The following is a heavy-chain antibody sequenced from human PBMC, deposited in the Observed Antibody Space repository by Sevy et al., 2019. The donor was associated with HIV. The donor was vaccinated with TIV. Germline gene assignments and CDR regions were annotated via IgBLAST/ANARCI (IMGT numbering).Heavy chain of an antibody. Sequence: GGSLRLSCAASGFIFSTYAMTWVRQAPGKGLESVSGISGSGTSTYYTDSVKGRFTISRDNSKNTVYLQMNNLRAEDTAVYYCGKVSIFGVGGFYDYWGQGTLVTVSS. CDR1: GFIFSTYA. D-gene: IGHD3-3*01. V-gene: IGHV3-23*01. CDR3: GKVSIFGVGGFYDY. J-gene: IGHJ4*02. CDR2: ISGSGTST.